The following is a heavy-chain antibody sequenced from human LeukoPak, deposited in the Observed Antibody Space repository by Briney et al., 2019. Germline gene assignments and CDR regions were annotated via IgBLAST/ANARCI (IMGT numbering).Heavy chain of an antibody. V-gene: IGHV3-21*01. CDR1: GFTFSSYS. Sequence: GSLRLSCAASGFTFSSYSMNWVRQAPGKGLEWVSSISSSSSYIYYADSVKGRFTISRDNAKNSLYLQMNSLRAEDTAVYYCARGSIAAAGTSSPDAFDIWGQGTMVTVSS. D-gene: IGHD6-13*01. CDR3: ARGSIAAAGTSSPDAFDI. J-gene: IGHJ3*02. CDR2: ISSSSSYI.